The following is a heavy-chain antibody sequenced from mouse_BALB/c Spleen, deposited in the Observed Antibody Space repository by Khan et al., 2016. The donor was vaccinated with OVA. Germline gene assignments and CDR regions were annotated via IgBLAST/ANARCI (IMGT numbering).Heavy chain of an antibody. V-gene: IGHV9-4*02. D-gene: IGHD2-14*01. Sequence: QIQLVQSGPELKKPGETVRISCKASGYTFTTAGMQWVQKMPGKGLKWIDWIDTHLGVPKYAEDFKGRFAFSLETSASTAYLQITNLKNEDTATYFCARGGAAYYRNDGGAMEYWGQGTSVTVSS. J-gene: IGHJ4*01. CDR2: IDTHLGVP. CDR1: GYTFTTAG. CDR3: ARGGAAYYRNDGGAMEY.